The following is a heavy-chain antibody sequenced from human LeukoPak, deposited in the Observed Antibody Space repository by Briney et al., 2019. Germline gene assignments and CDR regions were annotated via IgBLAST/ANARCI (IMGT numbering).Heavy chain of an antibody. CDR2: ISAYNGNT. V-gene: IGHV1-18*04. CDR3: ARDLFQVVPAAMGLGAFDI. CDR1: GYTFTSYG. D-gene: IGHD2-2*01. Sequence: GASVKVSCKASGYTFTSYGISWVRQAPGQGLEWMGWISAYNGNTNYAQKLQGRVTMTTDTSTSTAYMELRSLRSDDTAVYYCARDLFQVVPAAMGLGAFDIWGQGTMFTVSS. J-gene: IGHJ3*02.